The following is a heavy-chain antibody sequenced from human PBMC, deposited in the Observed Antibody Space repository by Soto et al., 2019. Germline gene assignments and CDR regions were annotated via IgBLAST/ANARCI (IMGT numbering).Heavy chain of an antibody. V-gene: IGHV3-30*18. D-gene: IGHD3-3*01. CDR2: ISYDGSSK. CDR3: AKASNGYYSSPDY. Sequence: GGSLRLSCAASGFTFSSYGMHWVRQAPGKGLEWEAVISYDGSSKYYVDSVKGRFTISRDNSKNTLHLQMNSLRAEDTAVYYCAKASNGYYSSPDYRGQGTLVTVSS. J-gene: IGHJ4*02. CDR1: GFTFSSYG.